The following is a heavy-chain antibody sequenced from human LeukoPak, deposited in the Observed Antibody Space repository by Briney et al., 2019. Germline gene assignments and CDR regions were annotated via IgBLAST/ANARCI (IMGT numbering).Heavy chain of an antibody. V-gene: IGHV3-21*01. Sequence: GGSLRLSCAASGFTFSSYSMIWVRQAPGKGLEWGSSISSRGIYIYDAYSANGRFTISRNNAKNSLYLQMNSLRADDTAVYYCARVAYSSSWSPDYWGQGTLVTVSS. J-gene: IGHJ4*02. CDR2: ISSRGIYI. CDR1: GFTFSSYS. D-gene: IGHD6-13*01. CDR3: ARVAYSSSWSPDY.